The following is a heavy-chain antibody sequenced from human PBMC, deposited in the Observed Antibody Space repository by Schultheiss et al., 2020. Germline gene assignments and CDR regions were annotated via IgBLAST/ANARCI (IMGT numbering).Heavy chain of an antibody. CDR2: ISFDGRTT. CDR3: VAVEGLRPY. V-gene: IGHV3-30-3*02. J-gene: IGHJ4*02. D-gene: IGHD3-16*01. CDR1: TFIFSGFS. Sequence: GGSLRLSCEGSTFIFSGFSMDWVRQAPGGGLEWVAEISFDGRTTKYAESVKGRFTISRDTSKSTLYLQMNSLRLEDTAVYYCVAVEGLRPYWGQGTLVTVSS.